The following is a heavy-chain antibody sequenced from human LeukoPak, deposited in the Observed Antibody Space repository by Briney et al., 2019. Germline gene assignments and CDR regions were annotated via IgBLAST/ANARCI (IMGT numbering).Heavy chain of an antibody. CDR1: GYRFTSYW. V-gene: IGHV5-51*01. Sequence: GESLKISCQGSGYRFTSYWIGWVRQRPGKGLEWMGIIYPGDSDTRYSPSFQGQVTFSADKSITTAYLQWSSLKTSDTAMYYCARASRDGYNQNFDHWGQGTLVTVSS. J-gene: IGHJ4*02. D-gene: IGHD5-24*01. CDR2: IYPGDSDT. CDR3: ARASRDGYNQNFDH.